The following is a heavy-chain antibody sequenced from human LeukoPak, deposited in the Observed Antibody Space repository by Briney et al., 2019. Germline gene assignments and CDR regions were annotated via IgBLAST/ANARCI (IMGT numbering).Heavy chain of an antibody. CDR3: ARCYYYGSGSFDAFDI. CDR2: INTDGSST. Sequence: GGSLRLSCAASGFTFSSYWMHWVRQAPGKGLVWVSRINTDGSSTSYADSVKGRFTISRDNAKNSLYLQMNSLRAEDTAVYYCARCYYYGSGSFDAFDIWGQGTMVTVSS. J-gene: IGHJ3*02. V-gene: IGHV3-74*01. D-gene: IGHD3-10*01. CDR1: GFTFSSYW.